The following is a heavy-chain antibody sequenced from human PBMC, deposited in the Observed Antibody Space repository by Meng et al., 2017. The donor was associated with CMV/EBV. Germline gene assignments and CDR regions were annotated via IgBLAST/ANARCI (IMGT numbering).Heavy chain of an antibody. D-gene: IGHD3-22*01. CDR1: GGSFIGYY. CDR3: ARVWDSGWDY. Sequence: QVPLQQWGAGLLKPSETLSLTCAVNGGSFIGYYWSWIRQPPGKGLEWIGEINHSGSTNYNPSLKSRVTISVDTSKNQFSLKLSSVTAADTAVYYCARVWDSGWDYWGQGTLVTVSS. J-gene: IGHJ4*02. CDR2: INHSGST. V-gene: IGHV4-34*01.